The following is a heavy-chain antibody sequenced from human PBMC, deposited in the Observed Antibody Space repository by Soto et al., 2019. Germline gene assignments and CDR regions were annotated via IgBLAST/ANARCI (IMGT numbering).Heavy chain of an antibody. CDR2: ISSSGGST. CDR3: TRDASRDSSARGWFDP. Sequence: GGSLRLSCAASGVTFSSYAMSWVRQAPGKGLEWVSVISSSGGSTYYADSVKGRFTISRDTSKTTLYLQMNSLRAEDTAVYYCTRDASRDSSARGWFDPWGPGTLVTVPQ. J-gene: IGHJ5*02. CDR1: GVTFSSYA. V-gene: IGHV3-23*01. D-gene: IGHD6-13*01.